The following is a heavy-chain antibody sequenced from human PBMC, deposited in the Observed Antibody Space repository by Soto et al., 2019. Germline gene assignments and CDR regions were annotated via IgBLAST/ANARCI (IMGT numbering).Heavy chain of an antibody. J-gene: IGHJ6*02. CDR2: IIPIFGTA. V-gene: IGHV1-69*13. D-gene: IGHD3-3*01. Sequence: GASVKVSCKASGGTFSSYAISWVRQAPGQGLEWMGGIIPIFGTANYAQKFQGRVTITADESTSTAYMELSSLRSEDTAVYYCARALDYDFWSGSLGGYYYYGMDGWGQGTTVTVSS. CDR1: GGTFSSYA. CDR3: ARALDYDFWSGSLGGYYYYGMDG.